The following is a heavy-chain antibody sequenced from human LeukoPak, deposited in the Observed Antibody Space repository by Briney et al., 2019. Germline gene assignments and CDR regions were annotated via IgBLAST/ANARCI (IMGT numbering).Heavy chain of an antibody. CDR3: AIVSQWELQAFDI. D-gene: IGHD1-26*01. CDR2: IYHSGST. J-gene: IGHJ3*02. Sequence: SETLSLTCTVSGYSISSGYYWGWIRQPPGKGLEWIGSIYHSGSTYYNPSLKSRVTISVDTSKNQFSLKLSSVTAADTAVYYCAIVSQWELQAFDIWGQGTMVTVSS. CDR1: GYSISSGYY. V-gene: IGHV4-38-2*02.